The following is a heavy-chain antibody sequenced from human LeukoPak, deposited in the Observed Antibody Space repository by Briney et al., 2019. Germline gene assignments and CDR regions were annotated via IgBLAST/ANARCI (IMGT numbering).Heavy chain of an antibody. D-gene: IGHD1/OR15-1a*01. J-gene: IGHJ4*02. CDR2: IDDGGNT. Sequence: PSDTLSLTCTVSGYSISSGFYWGWIRQPPGKGLEWIGNIDDGGNTYYNPSLKSRVTISMDTSKNQFSLKVNSVTAADTAVYYCARGRSGTWGQGTLVTVSS. CDR3: ARGRSGT. CDR1: GYSISSGFY. V-gene: IGHV4-38-2*02.